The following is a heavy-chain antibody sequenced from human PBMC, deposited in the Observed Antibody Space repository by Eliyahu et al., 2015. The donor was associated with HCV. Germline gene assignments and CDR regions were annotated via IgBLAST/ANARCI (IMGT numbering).Heavy chain of an antibody. J-gene: IGHJ6*03. Sequence: EVQLVESGGGLVQPGGSLKLSCAAAGFTFXGSAXXWVRQASGXGXGWVGRIRRKANSXATAYAASVKGRFTISRDDSKNTAYLQMNSLKTEDTAVYYCTRPTHYVDILTGYDPRPPEGRSYYYMDVWGKGTTVTVSS. CDR3: TRPTHYVDILTGYDPRPPEGRSYYYMDV. CDR1: GFTFXGSA. V-gene: IGHV3-73*02. D-gene: IGHD3-9*01. CDR2: IRRKANSXAT.